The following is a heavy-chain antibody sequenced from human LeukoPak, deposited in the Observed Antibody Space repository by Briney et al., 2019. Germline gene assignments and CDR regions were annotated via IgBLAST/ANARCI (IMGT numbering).Heavy chain of an antibody. J-gene: IGHJ4*02. V-gene: IGHV3-21*01. D-gene: IGHD2-2*01. CDR1: GFTFRSYS. CDR3: ARDLSLPDPGGFDY. Sequence: SGGSLRLSCAASGFTFRSYSMNWLCQAPGKGLEWVSTISSHAIYIYYADSVKGRFTISRDNSENSVYLQMDSLRADDTARYFCARDLSLPDPGGFDYWGQGALVTVSS. CDR2: ISSHAIYI.